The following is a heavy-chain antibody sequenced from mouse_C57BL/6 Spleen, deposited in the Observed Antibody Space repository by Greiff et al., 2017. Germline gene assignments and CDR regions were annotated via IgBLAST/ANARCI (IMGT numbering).Heavy chain of an antibody. CDR1: GYSITSGYY. CDR3: ARETTERAMDY. D-gene: IGHD1-1*01. Sequence: ESGPGLVKPSQSLSLTCSVTGYSITSGYYWNWIRQFPGNKLEWMGYISYDGSNNYNPSLKNRISITRDTSKNQFFLKLHSVTTEDTATYYCARETTERAMDYWGQGTSVTVSS. J-gene: IGHJ4*01. V-gene: IGHV3-6*01. CDR2: ISYDGSN.